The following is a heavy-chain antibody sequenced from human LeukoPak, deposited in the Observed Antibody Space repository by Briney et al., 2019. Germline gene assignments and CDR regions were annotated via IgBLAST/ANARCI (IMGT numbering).Heavy chain of an antibody. Sequence: ASVKVSCKASGYTFTRYYMHWVRQAPGQGLEWMGWINPNSGGTNYAQKFQGRVTMTRDTSISTAYMELSRLRSDDTAVYSCARDRFTMVRGGNNWSDPWGQGTLVTVSS. D-gene: IGHD3-10*01. CDR1: GYTFTRYY. CDR2: INPNSGGT. CDR3: ARDRFTMVRGGNNWSDP. V-gene: IGHV1-2*02. J-gene: IGHJ5*02.